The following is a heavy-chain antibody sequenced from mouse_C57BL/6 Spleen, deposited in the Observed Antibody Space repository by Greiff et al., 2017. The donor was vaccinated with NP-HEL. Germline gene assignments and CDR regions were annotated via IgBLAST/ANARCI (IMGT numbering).Heavy chain of an antibody. CDR3: ARKAYGSSYWYFDV. CDR2: INPSTGGT. D-gene: IGHD1-1*01. J-gene: IGHJ1*03. V-gene: IGHV1-43*01. CDR1: GYSFTGYY. Sequence: EVKLLESGPELVKPGASVKISCKASGYSFTGYYMHWVKQSSEKSLEWIGEINPSTGGTSYNQKFKGKATLTVDKSSSTAYMQLKSLTSEDSAVYYCARKAYGSSYWYFDVWGTGTTVTVSS.